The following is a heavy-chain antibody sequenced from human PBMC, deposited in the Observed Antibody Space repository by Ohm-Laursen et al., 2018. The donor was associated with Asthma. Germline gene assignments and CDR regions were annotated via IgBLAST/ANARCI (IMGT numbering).Heavy chain of an antibody. D-gene: IGHD4-17*01. Sequence: SLGISCTASGFTFRSYAMHWVRQAPGKGLEWVAVGGSYYDGGLKYYADSVKGRFTISRDNSKNTLYLQMNSLRAEDTAVYYCARVRDYGDYVGAFDIWGQGTMVTVSS. CDR3: ARVRDYGDYVGAFDI. V-gene: IGHV3-30-3*01. CDR2: GGSYYDGGLK. J-gene: IGHJ3*02. CDR1: GFTFRSYA.